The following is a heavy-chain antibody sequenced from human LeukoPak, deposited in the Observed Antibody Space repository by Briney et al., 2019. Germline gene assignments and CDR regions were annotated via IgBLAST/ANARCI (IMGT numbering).Heavy chain of an antibody. D-gene: IGHD3-10*01. V-gene: IGHV5-10-1*01. CDR1: GYSFISYW. Sequence: GESLKISCKGSGYSFISYWISWVRQMPGKGLEWMGRIDPSDSYTNYSPSFQGHVTISADKSISTAYLQWSSLKASDTAMYYCARPHIAYGSGNDAFDIWGQGTRVTVSS. CDR3: ARPHIAYGSGNDAFDI. CDR2: IDPSDSYT. J-gene: IGHJ3*02.